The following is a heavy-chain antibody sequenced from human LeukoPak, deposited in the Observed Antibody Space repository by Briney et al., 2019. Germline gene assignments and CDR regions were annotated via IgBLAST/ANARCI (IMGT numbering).Heavy chain of an antibody. CDR1: GGSISRGGYC. CDR2: IDYSGST. J-gene: IGHJ4*02. V-gene: IGHV4-31*03. Sequence: SQTLSLTCTVSGGSISRGGYCWSWIRQHPGKGLEWIGYIDYSGSTFYNPSLKSRLTMSIDTSKNQFSLKLSSVTAADTAVYHCAADTSGYRIFNYWGQGTLVTVSS. D-gene: IGHD3-22*01. CDR3: AADTSGYRIFNY.